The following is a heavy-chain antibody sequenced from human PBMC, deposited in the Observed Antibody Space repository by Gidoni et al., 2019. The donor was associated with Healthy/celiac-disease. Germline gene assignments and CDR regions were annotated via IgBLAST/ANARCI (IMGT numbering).Heavy chain of an antibody. V-gene: IGHV3-30*04. Sequence: QVQLVESGGGVVQPGRSLRLSCAASGFTFSSYAMHWVRQAPGKGLEWVAVISYDGSNKYYADSVKGRFTISRDNSKNTLYLQMNSLRAEDTAVYYCAKVRGYYDSGAFDIWGQGTMVTVSS. CDR1: GFTFSSYA. CDR3: AKVRGYYDSGAFDI. J-gene: IGHJ3*02. D-gene: IGHD3-22*01. CDR2: ISYDGSNK.